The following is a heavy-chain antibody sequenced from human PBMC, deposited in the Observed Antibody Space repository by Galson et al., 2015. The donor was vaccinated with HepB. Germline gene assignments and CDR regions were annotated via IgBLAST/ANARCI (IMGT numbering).Heavy chain of an antibody. Sequence: SVKVSCKASGYTFTSYGISWVRQAPGQGLDWMGWISTYNGDTNYAQKFQGRVTMTRDTSISTAYMELSRLRSDDTAVYYCARWVNCSGGSCRYYFDYWGQGTLVTVSS. D-gene: IGHD2-15*01. CDR2: ISTYNGDT. CDR3: ARWVNCSGGSCRYYFDY. CDR1: GYTFTSYG. J-gene: IGHJ4*02. V-gene: IGHV1-18*04.